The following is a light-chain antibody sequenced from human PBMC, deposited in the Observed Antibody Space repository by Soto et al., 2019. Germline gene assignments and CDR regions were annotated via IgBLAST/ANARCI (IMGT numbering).Light chain of an antibody. CDR2: GAS. V-gene: IGKV3-20*01. CDR3: QQYGSSPIT. Sequence: IASTHAPATLSLSPGERATLSFRASQSVSSDLAWYHQKPGQAPRLLIYGASTRATGIPDRFSGSGSGTDFTLTISRLEPEDFAVYYCQQYGSSPITFGQGTRLEIK. J-gene: IGKJ5*01. CDR1: QSVSSD.